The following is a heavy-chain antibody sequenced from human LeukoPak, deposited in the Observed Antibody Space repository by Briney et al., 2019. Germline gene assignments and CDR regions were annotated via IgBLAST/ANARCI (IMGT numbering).Heavy chain of an antibody. Sequence: KSSETVSLTCTVSGGSISNYYWSWIRQPPGKGLECIGYINYSGSTNYNPSLKSRVTISVDTSKNQFSLKLSSVTAADTAVYYCASSPGVYFDYWGQGTLVTVSS. CDR3: ASSPGVYFDY. CDR1: GGSISNYY. CDR2: INYSGST. D-gene: IGHD3-10*01. J-gene: IGHJ4*02. V-gene: IGHV4-59*01.